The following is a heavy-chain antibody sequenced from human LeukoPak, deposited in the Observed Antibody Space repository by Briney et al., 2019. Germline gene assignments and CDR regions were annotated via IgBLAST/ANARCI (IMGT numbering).Heavy chain of an antibody. Sequence: GASVKVSCKASGYTFTSYDINWVRQATAQGLEWMGWMNPNSGNTGYAQKFQGRVTMTRNTSISTAYMELSSLRSEDTAVYYCARGRAAAGSSFDYWGQGTLVTVSS. J-gene: IGHJ4*02. CDR1: GYTFTSYD. D-gene: IGHD6-13*01. CDR3: ARGRAAAGSSFDY. CDR2: MNPNSGNT. V-gene: IGHV1-8*01.